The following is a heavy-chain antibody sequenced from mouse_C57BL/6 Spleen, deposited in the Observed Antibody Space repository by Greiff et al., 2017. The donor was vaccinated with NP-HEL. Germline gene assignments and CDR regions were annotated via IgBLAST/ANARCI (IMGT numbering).Heavy chain of an antibody. CDR3: ARSAAQALDY. V-gene: IGHV1-26*01. Sequence: VQLKQSGPELVKPGASVKISCKASGYTFTDYYMNWVKQSHGKSLEWIGDINPNNGGTSYNQKFKGKATLTVDKSSSTAYMELRSLTSEDSAVYYCARSAAQALDYWGQGTTLTVSS. CDR2: INPNNGGT. D-gene: IGHD3-2*02. CDR1: GYTFTDYY. J-gene: IGHJ2*01.